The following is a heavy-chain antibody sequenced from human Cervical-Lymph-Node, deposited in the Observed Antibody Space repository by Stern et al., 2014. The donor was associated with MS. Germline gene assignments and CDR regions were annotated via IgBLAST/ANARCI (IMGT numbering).Heavy chain of an antibody. Sequence: DQLVESGGGVVQPGRSLRLSCSPSGFAFSTYGMHWVRQAPGKGLEWVAIRSFDGAKTSYADSVKSRFTISRDNPKNTLYLQMKNLRGEDTAVYYCARGSDWYPLDYWGQGTLVTVSS. CDR3: ARGSDWYPLDY. CDR2: RSFDGAKT. V-gene: IGHV3-30*03. J-gene: IGHJ4*02. D-gene: IGHD6-19*01. CDR1: GFAFSTYG.